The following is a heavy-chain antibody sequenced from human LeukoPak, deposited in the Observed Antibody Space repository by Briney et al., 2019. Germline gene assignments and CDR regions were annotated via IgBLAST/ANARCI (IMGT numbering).Heavy chain of an antibody. CDR1: GGPISTYQ. D-gene: IGHD4-23*01. Sequence: SETLSLTCTVSGGPISTYQWSWIRQPPGKGLEWTGYIYYTGSTNYNPSLRSRVTISPDTSKNQFSLRVNSVTAADTAVYYCARRTTVAPNWFDPWGQGTLVTVSS. CDR2: IYYTGST. J-gene: IGHJ5*02. V-gene: IGHV4-59*08. CDR3: ARRTTVAPNWFDP.